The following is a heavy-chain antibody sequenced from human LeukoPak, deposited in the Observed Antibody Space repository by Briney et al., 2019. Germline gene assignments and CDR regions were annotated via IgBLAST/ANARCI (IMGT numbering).Heavy chain of an antibody. V-gene: IGHV4-39*07. J-gene: IGHJ4*02. CDR2: IYYSGST. Sequence: SETLSLTCTVSGGSISSSSYYWGWIRQPPGKGLEWIGSIYYSGSTYYNPSLKSRVTISVDTSKNQFSLKLSSVTAADTAVYYCARDVVRGVPSLGFDYWGQGTLVTVSS. D-gene: IGHD3-10*01. CDR3: ARDVVRGVPSLGFDY. CDR1: GGSISSSSYY.